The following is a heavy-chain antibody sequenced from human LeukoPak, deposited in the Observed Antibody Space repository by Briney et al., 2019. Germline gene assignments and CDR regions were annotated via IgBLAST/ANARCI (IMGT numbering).Heavy chain of an antibody. J-gene: IGHJ6*02. Sequence: PGGSLRLSCAASGFTFSSYAMSWVRQAPGKGLEWVSAISGSGGSTYYADSVKGRFTISRDNSKNTLYLQMNSLRAEDTAVYYCAKGGVVPAFTHDYYYYGMDVWGQGTTVTVSS. V-gene: IGHV3-23*01. D-gene: IGHD2-2*01. CDR2: ISGSGGST. CDR3: AKGGVVPAFTHDYYYYGMDV. CDR1: GFTFSSYA.